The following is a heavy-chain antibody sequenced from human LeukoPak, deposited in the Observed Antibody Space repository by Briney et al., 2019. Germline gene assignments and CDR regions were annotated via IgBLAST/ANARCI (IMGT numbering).Heavy chain of an antibody. CDR3: ARDLRYCSSTSCHWGAFDI. J-gene: IGHJ3*02. V-gene: IGHV3-21*01. Sequence: PGGSLRLSCAASGFTFSSYSMNWVRQAPGKGLEWVSSISSSSSYIYYADSVKGRFTISRDNAKNSLYLQMNSLRAEDTAVYYCARDLRYCSSTSCHWGAFDIWGQGTMVTVSS. D-gene: IGHD2-2*01. CDR1: GFTFSSYS. CDR2: ISSSSSYI.